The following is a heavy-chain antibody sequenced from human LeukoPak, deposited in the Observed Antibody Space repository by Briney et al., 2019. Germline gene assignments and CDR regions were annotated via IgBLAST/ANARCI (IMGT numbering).Heavy chain of an antibody. V-gene: IGHV3-23*01. CDR3: AKGSGSGWYGWFDP. Sequence: GGSLRLSCAASRFTFSGYAMYWVRQAPGKGLEWVSCIDASGVNTYYADSVKGRFTISRDNSNNTLYLQMNSLRAEDTAVYYCAKGSGSGWYGWFDPWGQGTLVTISS. CDR2: IDASGVNT. CDR1: RFTFSGYA. J-gene: IGHJ5*02. D-gene: IGHD6-19*01.